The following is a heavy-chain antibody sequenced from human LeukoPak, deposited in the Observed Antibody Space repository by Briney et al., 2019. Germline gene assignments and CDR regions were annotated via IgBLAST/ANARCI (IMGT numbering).Heavy chain of an antibody. Sequence: SETLSLTCTVSGGSNNSYYWSWIRQPPGKGLQWLGYIYYIGSTNYNPSLKSRVTISVDTSKNQFSLKLSSVTAADTAVYYCARSGYCSGGSCYTRRFSEYFQHWGQGTLVTVSS. D-gene: IGHD2-15*01. J-gene: IGHJ1*01. V-gene: IGHV4-59*12. CDR3: ARSGYCSGGSCYTRRFSEYFQH. CDR2: IYYIGST. CDR1: GGSNNSYY.